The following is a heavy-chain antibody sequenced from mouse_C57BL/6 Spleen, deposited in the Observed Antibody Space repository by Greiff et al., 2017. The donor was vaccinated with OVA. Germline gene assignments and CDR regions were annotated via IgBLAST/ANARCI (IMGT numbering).Heavy chain of an antibody. J-gene: IGHJ2*01. V-gene: IGHV1-82*01. CDR3: ARCYGSSYVGYFGY. CDR2: IYPGDGDT. CDR1: GYAFSSSW. D-gene: IGHD1-1*01. Sequence: QVQLQQSGPELVKPGASVKISCKASGYAFSSSWMNWVKQRPGKGLEWIGRIYPGDGDTNYNGKFKGKATLTADKSSSTAYMQLSSLSSEDSAVYFCARCYGSSYVGYFGYWGQGTTLTVSS.